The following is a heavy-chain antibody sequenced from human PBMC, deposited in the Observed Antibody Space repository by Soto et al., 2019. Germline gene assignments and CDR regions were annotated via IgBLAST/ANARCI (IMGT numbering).Heavy chain of an antibody. V-gene: IGHV3-11*05. Sequence: QVQLVESGGGLVRPGGSLRLSCEASGFTFRDYYMTGFRQAPGKGLEWLSYIDSSTKYTNYADSVKSRFTISRDNAKNSLYLQMNSLRADDTAVYYCAREYYYTMDVWGQGTMVTVSS. CDR3: AREYYYTMDV. CDR1: GFTFRDYY. CDR2: IDSSTKYT. J-gene: IGHJ6*02.